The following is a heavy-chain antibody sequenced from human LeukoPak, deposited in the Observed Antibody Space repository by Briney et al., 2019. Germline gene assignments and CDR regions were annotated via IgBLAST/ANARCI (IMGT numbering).Heavy chain of an antibody. V-gene: IGHV1-2*06. CDR3: ASCRTSSGCSY. CDR2: MNPNSGGT. Sequence: ASVKVSCKASGYTFTGYYMHWVRQAPGQGLEWMGRMNPNSGGTNYAQKFQGRVTMPRDTSISTAYVELSRLRSDDTAVYYCASCRTSSGCSYWGQGTLVTVSS. D-gene: IGHD6-19*01. CDR1: GYTFTGYY. J-gene: IGHJ4*02.